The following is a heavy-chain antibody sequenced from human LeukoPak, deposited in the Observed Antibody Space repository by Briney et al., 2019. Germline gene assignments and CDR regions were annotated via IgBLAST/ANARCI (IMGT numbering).Heavy chain of an antibody. V-gene: IGHV3-23*01. Sequence: GGSLRLSCEGSGFSFNGYAMSWVRQAPGKGLEWVAVTGGSDDNTHYADSVKGRFSISRDTSENRHFLQMNSLRPDDSALYYCTKDLMTGFSSGWYLAYWGQGTLVTVSS. CDR1: GFSFNGYA. CDR3: TKDLMTGFSSGWYLAY. CDR2: TGGSDDNT. J-gene: IGHJ4*02. D-gene: IGHD6-19*01.